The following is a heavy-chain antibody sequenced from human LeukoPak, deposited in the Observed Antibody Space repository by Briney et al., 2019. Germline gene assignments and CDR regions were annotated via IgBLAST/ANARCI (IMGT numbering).Heavy chain of an antibody. V-gene: IGHV3-23*01. Sequence: GGSLGLSCAASGFIFNTYAINWVRHAPGKGLEWISAISGGGDYIYYAHSVKGRFSLSRDNSKNSLYLQMNSLSADDTAVYYCARKLLYYDRSGPSFDYWGQGTLVTVSS. CDR2: ISGGGDYI. CDR3: ARKLLYYDRSGPSFDY. CDR1: GFIFNTYA. J-gene: IGHJ4*02. D-gene: IGHD3-22*01.